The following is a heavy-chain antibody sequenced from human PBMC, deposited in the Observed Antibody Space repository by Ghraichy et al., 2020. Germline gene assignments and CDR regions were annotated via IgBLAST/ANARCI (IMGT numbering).Heavy chain of an antibody. Sequence: SETLSLTCTVSGGSISSYYWSWIRQPPGKGLEWIGYIYYSGSTNYNPSLKSRVTISVDTSKNQFSPKLSSVTAADTAVYYCARHARDYYDSSGPVDYWGQGTLVTVSS. CDR1: GGSISSYY. CDR3: ARHARDYYDSSGPVDY. J-gene: IGHJ4*02. D-gene: IGHD3-22*01. V-gene: IGHV4-59*08. CDR2: IYYSGST.